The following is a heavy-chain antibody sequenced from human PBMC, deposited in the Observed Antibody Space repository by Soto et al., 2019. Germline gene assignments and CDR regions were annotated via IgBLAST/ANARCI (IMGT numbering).Heavy chain of an antibody. CDR2: IDGSGGST. CDR1: GFTFRSYV. V-gene: IGHV3-23*01. D-gene: IGHD4-17*01. J-gene: IGHJ2*01. Sequence: EVQLLESGGGLVQPGGSLRLSCAASGFTFRSYVMSWGRQAPGKGLEWVSGIDGSGGSTFYADSVKGWFTISRDNSKNTLYLQMNSLRAEDTAVYYCAKPPTTETTYNWYLDLWGRGTLVTVSS. CDR3: AKPPTTETTYNWYLDL.